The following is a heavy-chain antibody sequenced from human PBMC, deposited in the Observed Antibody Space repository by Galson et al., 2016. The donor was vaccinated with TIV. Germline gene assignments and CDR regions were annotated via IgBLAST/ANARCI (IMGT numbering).Heavy chain of an antibody. CDR3: GKAAGSGSSWRFDY. CDR2: ISGSGATT. CDR1: GFTFSSYA. Sequence: SLRLSCAASGFTFSSYAMNWVRQAPGKGLEWVSAISGSGATTYYADSVKGRFTISRDNSKNTLYLQMNSLRAEDTALYYGGKAAGSGSSWRFDYWGQGTPVTVSS. D-gene: IGHD6-13*01. V-gene: IGHV3-23*01. J-gene: IGHJ4*02.